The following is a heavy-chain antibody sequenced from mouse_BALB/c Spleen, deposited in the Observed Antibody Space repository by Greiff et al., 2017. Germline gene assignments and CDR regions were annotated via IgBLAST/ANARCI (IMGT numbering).Heavy chain of an antibody. CDR3: ARVENRYDYFDY. V-gene: IGHV1-4*02. D-gene: IGHD2-14*01. J-gene: IGHJ2*01. Sequence: QVQLQQSAAELARPGASVKMSCKASGYTFTSYTMHWVKQRPGQGLEWIGYINPSSGYTEYNQKFKDKTTLTADKSSSTAYMQLSSLTSEDSAVYYCARVENRYDYFDYWGQGTTLTVSS. CDR2: INPSSGYT. CDR1: GYTFTSYT.